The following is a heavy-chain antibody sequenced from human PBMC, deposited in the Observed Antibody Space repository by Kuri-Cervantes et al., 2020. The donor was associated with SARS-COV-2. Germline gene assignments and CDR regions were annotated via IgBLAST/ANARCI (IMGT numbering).Heavy chain of an antibody. CDR2: IYPGDSDT. V-gene: IGHV5-51*01. D-gene: IGHD6-13*01. CDR1: GYSFTSYW. J-gene: IGHJ4*02. Sequence: GGSLRLSCKGSGYSFTSYWIGWVRQMPGKGLEWMGIIYPGDSDTRYSPSFQGQVTISADKSISTAYLQWSSLKASDTAMYYCATLYSSSWPQLEYYFGYWGQGTLVTVSS. CDR3: ATLYSSSWPQLEYYFGY.